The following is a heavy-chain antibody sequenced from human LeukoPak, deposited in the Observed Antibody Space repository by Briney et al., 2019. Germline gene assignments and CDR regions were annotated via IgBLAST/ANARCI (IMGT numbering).Heavy chain of an antibody. CDR3: AKWKYSNSGIDDY. Sequence: GGSLRLSCAASGFTFSSYAMSWVRQVPGKGLEWVSVISGSGDNTYYADSVKGRFTISRDNSKNMLYLQMNSLRAEDTAVCYCAKWKYSNSGIDDYWGQGTLVTVSS. J-gene: IGHJ4*02. CDR2: ISGSGDNT. D-gene: IGHD6-6*01. V-gene: IGHV3-23*01. CDR1: GFTFSSYA.